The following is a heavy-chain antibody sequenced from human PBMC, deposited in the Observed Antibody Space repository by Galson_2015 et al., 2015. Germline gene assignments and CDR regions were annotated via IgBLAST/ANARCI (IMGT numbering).Heavy chain of an antibody. CDR3: ARGGFTAAATFDY. CDR1: GFTFSSYG. CDR2: IWYDGNNK. D-gene: IGHD6-13*01. J-gene: IGHJ4*02. V-gene: IGHV3-33*01. Sequence: SLRLSCAASGFTFSSYGMHWVRQAPGKGLEWVAIIWYDGNNKYYGDSVKGRFTISRDNSKNTLYLQMDSLRVEDTAVYYCARGGFTAAATFDYWGQGTLVSVSS.